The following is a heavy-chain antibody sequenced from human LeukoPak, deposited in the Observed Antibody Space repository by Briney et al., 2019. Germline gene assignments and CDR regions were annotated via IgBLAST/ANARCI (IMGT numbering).Heavy chain of an antibody. CDR2: IYWDDDK. V-gene: IGHV2-5*02. D-gene: IGHD3-10*01. J-gene: IGHJ4*02. CDR1: GFSLSTSGVG. Sequence: SGPTLVNPTQTLTLTCTVSGFSLSTSGVGVGWIRQPPGKALEWLALIYWDDDKRYSPSLKSRLTITKDTSKNQVVLRMTNMDPVDTVTYYCARRLSASGSYRTFDYWGQGTLVTVSS. CDR3: ARRLSASGSYRTFDY.